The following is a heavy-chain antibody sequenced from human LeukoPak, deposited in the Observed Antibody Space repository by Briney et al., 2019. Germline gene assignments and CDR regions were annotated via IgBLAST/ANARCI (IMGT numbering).Heavy chain of an antibody. CDR2: IVVGSGNT. J-gene: IGHJ4*02. CDR3: AVGRDTATEFDY. CDR1: GFTFTSSA. Sequence: SVKVSCKASGFTFTSSAMQWVRQARGQRLEWIGWIVVGSGNTNYAQKFQERVTVTRDMSTSTAYMELSSLRSEDTAVYYCAVGRDTATEFDYWGQGTLVTVSS. V-gene: IGHV1-58*02. D-gene: IGHD5-18*01.